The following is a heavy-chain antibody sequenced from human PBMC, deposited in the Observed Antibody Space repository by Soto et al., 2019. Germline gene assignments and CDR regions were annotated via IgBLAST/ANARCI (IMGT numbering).Heavy chain of an antibody. CDR3: AKGGGQWPVHDYYYGMHV. CDR2: ISYDGSNK. D-gene: IGHD6-19*01. J-gene: IGHJ6*02. Sequence: GGSLRLSCAASGFTFSSYGMHWVRQAPGKGLEWVAVISYDGSNKYYADSVKGRFTISRDNSKNTLYLQMNSLRAEDTAVYYCAKGGGQWPVHDYYYGMHVWGQGTTLTVYS. V-gene: IGHV3-30*18. CDR1: GFTFSSYG.